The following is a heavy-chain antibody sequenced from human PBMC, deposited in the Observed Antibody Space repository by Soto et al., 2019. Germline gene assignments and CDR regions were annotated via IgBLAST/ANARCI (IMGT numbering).Heavy chain of an antibody. CDR1: GFTFSDYY. J-gene: IGHJ6*02. V-gene: IGHV3-11*01. D-gene: IGHD3-3*01. Sequence: QVQLVESGGGLVKPGGSLRLSCAASGFTFSDYYMSWIRQAPGKGLEWVSYISSSGSTIYYADSVKGRFTISRDNAKNSLYLQMNSLRAEDTAVYYCARGQTVLRFLEWLGFHGMDVWGQGTTVTVSS. CDR3: ARGQTVLRFLEWLGFHGMDV. CDR2: ISSSGSTI.